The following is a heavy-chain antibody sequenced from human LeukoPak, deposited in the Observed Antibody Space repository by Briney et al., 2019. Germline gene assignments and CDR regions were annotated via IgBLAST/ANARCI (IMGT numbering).Heavy chain of an antibody. D-gene: IGHD5-18*01. Sequence: SETLSLTCAVYGGSFSGYYWSWIRQPPGKGLEWIGEINHSGSTNYNPSLKSRVTISVDTSKNKFSLKLSSVTAADTALYYCARGRIQLWLRYLDYWGQGTLVTVSS. CDR3: ARGRIQLWLRYLDY. J-gene: IGHJ4*02. V-gene: IGHV4-34*01. CDR2: INHSGST. CDR1: GGSFSGYY.